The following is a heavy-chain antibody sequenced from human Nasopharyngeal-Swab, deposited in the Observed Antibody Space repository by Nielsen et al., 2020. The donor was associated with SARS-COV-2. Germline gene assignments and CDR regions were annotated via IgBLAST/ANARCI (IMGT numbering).Heavy chain of an antibody. CDR1: GFTFSRYT. CDR3: ASTPLDSSGYYYAFHD. D-gene: IGHD3-22*01. CDR2: ISYDGSNK. Sequence: GESLKISCAASGFTFSRYTMHWVRQAPGKGLEWVAVISYDGSNKYYADSVKGRFTISRDISKNTLYLQMNSLRAEDTAVFYCASTPLDSSGYYYAFHDWGWGTLVTVSS. J-gene: IGHJ4*02. V-gene: IGHV3-30-3*01.